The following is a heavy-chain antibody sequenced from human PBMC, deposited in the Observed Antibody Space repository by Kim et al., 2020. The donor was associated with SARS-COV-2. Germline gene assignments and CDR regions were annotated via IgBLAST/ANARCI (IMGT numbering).Heavy chain of an antibody. D-gene: IGHD5-18*01. V-gene: IGHV3-30*07. Sequence: GRFTISRDNSKNTLYLQMNSLRAEDTAVYYCARDEFEAWIQLWHTDAFDIWGQGTMVTVSS. J-gene: IGHJ3*02. CDR3: ARDEFEAWIQLWHTDAFDI.